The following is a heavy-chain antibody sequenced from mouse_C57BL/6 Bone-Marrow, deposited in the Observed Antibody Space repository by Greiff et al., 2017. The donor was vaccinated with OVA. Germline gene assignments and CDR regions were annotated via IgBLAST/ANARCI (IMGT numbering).Heavy chain of an antibody. D-gene: IGHD1-1*01. V-gene: IGHV5-6*01. CDR1: GFTFSSYG. CDR2: ISSGGSYT. Sequence: EVQGVESGGDLVKPGGSLKLSCAASGFTFSSYGMSWVRQTPDKRLEWVATISSGGSYTYYPDSVKGRFTISRDNAKNTLYLQMSSLKSEDTAMYYCARHGDYYGSSYGFAYWGQGTLVTVSA. CDR3: ARHGDYYGSSYGFAY. J-gene: IGHJ3*01.